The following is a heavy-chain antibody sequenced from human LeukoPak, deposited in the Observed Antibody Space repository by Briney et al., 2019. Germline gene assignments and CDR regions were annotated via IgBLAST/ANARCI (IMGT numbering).Heavy chain of an antibody. CDR1: GGSISSGGYY. D-gene: IGHD2-15*01. Sequence: SETLSLTCTVSGGSISSGGYYWSWIRQHPGKGLEWIGYIYYSGSTYYNPSLKSRVTISVDTSKNQFSLKLGSVTAADTAVYYCARMVVVVVAATPRHWFDPWGQGTLVTVSS. J-gene: IGHJ5*02. CDR2: IYYSGST. CDR3: ARMVVVVVAATPRHWFDP. V-gene: IGHV4-31*03.